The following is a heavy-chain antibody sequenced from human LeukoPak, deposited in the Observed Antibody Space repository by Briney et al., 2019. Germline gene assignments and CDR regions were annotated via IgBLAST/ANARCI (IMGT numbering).Heavy chain of an antibody. D-gene: IGHD3-22*01. CDR3: ARAMDDSSVPRSRWYFDL. V-gene: IGHV1-2*02. Sequence: GASVKVSCKASGYTFTGYYMHWVRQAPGQGLEWMGWINPNSGGTNYAQKFQGRVTMTRDTSISTAYMELSRLRSDDTAVYYCARAMDDSSVPRSRWYFDLWGRGTLVTVSS. CDR1: GYTFTGYY. CDR2: INPNSGGT. J-gene: IGHJ2*01.